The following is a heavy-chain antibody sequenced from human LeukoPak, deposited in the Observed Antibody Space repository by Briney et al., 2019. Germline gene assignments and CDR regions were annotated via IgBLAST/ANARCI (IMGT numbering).Heavy chain of an antibody. CDR1: GYTFTGYY. V-gene: IGHV1-2*04. Sequence: ASVTVSCTASGYTFTGYYLHWVRQAPGQGLEWMGWINPNSGGTNYAQKFQGWVTMTGDTSINTAYMELSRLRSDDTAVYYCARAVGLYNWNYVDAFDIWGQGTMVTVSS. CDR3: ARAVGLYNWNYVDAFDI. CDR2: INPNSGGT. D-gene: IGHD1-7*01. J-gene: IGHJ3*02.